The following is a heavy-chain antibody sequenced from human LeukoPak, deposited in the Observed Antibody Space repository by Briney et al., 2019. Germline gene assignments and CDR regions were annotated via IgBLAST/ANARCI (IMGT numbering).Heavy chain of an antibody. Sequence: PGGSLRLSCAASGFMVGHKYMSWVRQAPGKGLEWLSIIYAGGNTYSADSVKGRFTISRDNSRNTVYLQMNNLRDDDTAVYYCARGQTDLLRNYFAYWGPGTPVTVSS. V-gene: IGHV3-66*01. CDR2: IYAGGNT. CDR1: GFMVGHKY. J-gene: IGHJ4*02. CDR3: ARGQTDLLRNYFAY.